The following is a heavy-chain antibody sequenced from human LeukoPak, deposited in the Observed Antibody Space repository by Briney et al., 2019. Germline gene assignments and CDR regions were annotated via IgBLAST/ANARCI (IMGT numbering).Heavy chain of an antibody. CDR2: IRYDGSNK. CDR3: ATNQLLLYYFDY. Sequence: GGSLRLSCAASGFTFSSYGMHWVRQAPGKGLEWVAFIRYDGSNKYYADSVKGRFTISRDNSKNTLYLQMNSLRAEDTAVYYCATNQLLLYYFDYWGQGTLVTVSS. V-gene: IGHV3-30*02. CDR1: GFTFSSYG. J-gene: IGHJ4*02. D-gene: IGHD2-2*01.